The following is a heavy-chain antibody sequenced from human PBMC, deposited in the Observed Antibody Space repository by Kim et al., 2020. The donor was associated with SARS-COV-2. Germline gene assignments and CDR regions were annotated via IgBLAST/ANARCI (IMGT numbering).Heavy chain of an antibody. J-gene: IGHJ4*02. Sequence: YPDYVKGRFTISIDNSKNTLYMQVNSLRADDTAVYFCAIKNFGNYPFDYWGQGTLVTVSS. V-gene: IGHV3-23*01. D-gene: IGHD1-7*01. CDR3: AIKNFGNYPFDY.